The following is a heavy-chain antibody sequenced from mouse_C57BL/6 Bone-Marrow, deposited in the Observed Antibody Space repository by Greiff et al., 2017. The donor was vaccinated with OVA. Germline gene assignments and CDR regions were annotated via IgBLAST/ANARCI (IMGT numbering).Heavy chain of an antibody. CDR3: ASPYYVVFAY. CDR2: INPSSGYT. J-gene: IGHJ3*01. V-gene: IGHV1-7*01. CDR1: GYTFTSYW. D-gene: IGHD1-1*02. Sequence: VKLLESGAELAKPGASVKLSCKASGYTFTSYWMHWVKQRPGQGLEWIGYINPSSGYTNYTQKFKDKATLTADKSSSTAYMQLSSLTYEDSAVYYCASPYYVVFAYWGQGTLVTVSA.